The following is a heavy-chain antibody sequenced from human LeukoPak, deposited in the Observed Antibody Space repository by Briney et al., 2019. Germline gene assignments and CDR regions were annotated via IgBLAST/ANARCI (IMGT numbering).Heavy chain of an antibody. D-gene: IGHD6-13*01. Sequence: QPGGSLRLSCAASGFTFNSYARSWVRQAPGKGLEWVSAISGSGATTYYADSVKGRFTISRDNSKNTLYLQMNSLRAEDTAVYYCAKDGSSSWHYYYMAVWGKGTTVTVSS. V-gene: IGHV3-23*01. CDR3: AKDGSSSWHYYYMAV. CDR1: GFTFNSYA. J-gene: IGHJ6*03. CDR2: ISGSGATT.